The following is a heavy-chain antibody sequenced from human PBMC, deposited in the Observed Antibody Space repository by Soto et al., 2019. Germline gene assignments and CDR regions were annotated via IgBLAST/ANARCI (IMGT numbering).Heavy chain of an antibody. CDR2: IYTSGSP. Sequence: QVQLQESGPGLVKPSETLSLTCNVSGGSISNYYWSLIRQPAGKGLEWIGRIYTSGSPNYNPSLKSRATMSIDTSKNQFSLRLSSVTAADTAVYYCARVSNWFESWGQGTLVTVSS. CDR3: ARVSNWFES. V-gene: IGHV4-4*07. J-gene: IGHJ5*01. CDR1: GGSISNYY.